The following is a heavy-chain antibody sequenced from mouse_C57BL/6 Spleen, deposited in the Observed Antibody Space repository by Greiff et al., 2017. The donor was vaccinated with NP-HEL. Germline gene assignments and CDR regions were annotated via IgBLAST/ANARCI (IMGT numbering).Heavy chain of an antibody. J-gene: IGHJ2*01. CDR3: AGFYYGSSFDY. Sequence: DVKLQESGPGLVKPSQSLSLTCSVTGYSITSGYYWNWIRQFPGNKLEWMGYISYDGSNNYNPSLKNRISITRDTSKNQFFLKLNSVTTEDTATYYCAGFYYGSSFDYWGQGTTLTVSS. D-gene: IGHD1-1*01. CDR1: GYSITSGYY. CDR2: ISYDGSN. V-gene: IGHV3-6*01.